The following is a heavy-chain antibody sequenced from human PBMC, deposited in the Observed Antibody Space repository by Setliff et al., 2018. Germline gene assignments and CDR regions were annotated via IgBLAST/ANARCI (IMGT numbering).Heavy chain of an antibody. CDR2: IWADENNK. CDR1: GFTFNTHA. Sequence: PGGSLRLSCAASGFTFNTHAMHWVRQAPGKGLEWVAMIWADENNKFYVDSVKGRFTVSRDNSKNTVYLQMNSLRAEDTAIYYCAGDPPGPHLVYTYWGQGALVTVSS. V-gene: IGHV3-33*01. CDR3: AGDPPGPHLVYTY. J-gene: IGHJ4*02. D-gene: IGHD3-16*01.